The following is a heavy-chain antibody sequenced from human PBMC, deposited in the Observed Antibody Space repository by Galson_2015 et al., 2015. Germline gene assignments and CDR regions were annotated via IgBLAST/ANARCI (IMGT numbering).Heavy chain of an antibody. CDR2: ISSSGSTI. CDR3: TRDRAAVAGNDY. CDR1: GFTFSSYD. V-gene: IGHV3-48*03. Sequence: SLRLSCAASGFTFSSYDMNWVRQAPGKGLEWVSYISSSGSTIYYADSVKGRFTISRDNAKNSLYLQMNSLSAEDTAVYYCTRDRAAVAGNDYWGQGTLVTVSS. D-gene: IGHD2-15*01. J-gene: IGHJ4*02.